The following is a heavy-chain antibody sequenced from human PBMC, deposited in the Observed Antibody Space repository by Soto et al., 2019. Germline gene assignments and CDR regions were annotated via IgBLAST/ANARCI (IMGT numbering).Heavy chain of an antibody. J-gene: IGHJ4*02. Sequence: EVQLLESGGGLVQPGGSLRLSCAASGFTFSSYAMSWVRQAPGKGLEWVSAISGSGGSTYYADSVKGRFTISRDNSKNTLYLQMNSLRAEDTGVYYCAKSRSPYSSSLWYFDYWGQGTLVNVSS. V-gene: IGHV3-23*01. CDR3: AKSRSPYSSSLWYFDY. CDR2: ISGSGGST. D-gene: IGHD6-13*01. CDR1: GFTFSSYA.